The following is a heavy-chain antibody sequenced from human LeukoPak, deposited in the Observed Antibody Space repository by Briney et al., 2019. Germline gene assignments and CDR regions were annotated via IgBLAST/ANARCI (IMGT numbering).Heavy chain of an antibody. CDR3: ARDPISSGPKRDWFDP. J-gene: IGHJ5*02. CDR1: GFTVSSNY. V-gene: IGHV3-53*01. D-gene: IGHD6-19*01. CDR2: IYSGGNT. Sequence: AGGSLRLSCAVSGFTVSSNYMSWVRQAPGKGLEWLSLIYSGGNTFYADSVKGRFTISRDNAKNTLYLQMNSLRAEDTAVYYCARDPISSGPKRDWFDPWGQGTLVTVSS.